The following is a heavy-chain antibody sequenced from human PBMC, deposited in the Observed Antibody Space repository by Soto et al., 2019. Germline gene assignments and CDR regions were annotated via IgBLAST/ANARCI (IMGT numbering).Heavy chain of an antibody. CDR2: IWYDGSKI. CDR1: GFTFSSFG. J-gene: IGHJ6*02. CDR3: APDAASYSLCSGYYPPRNGMDV. Sequence: PGGSLRLSCAASGFTFSSFGVHWVRQAPGQGLEWVSLIWYDGSKISYGDSVKGRFTISRDNSRNTVYLQMNTLRADDTAVYYCAPDAASYSLCSGYYPPRNGMDVCRQGPMVTVSS. D-gene: IGHD3-22*01. V-gene: IGHV3-33*01.